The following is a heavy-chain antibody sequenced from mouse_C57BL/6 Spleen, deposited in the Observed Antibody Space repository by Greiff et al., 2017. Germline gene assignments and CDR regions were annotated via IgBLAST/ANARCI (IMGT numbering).Heavy chain of an antibody. Sequence: VKLVESDAELVKPGASVKISCKVSGYTFTDHTIHWMKQRPEQGLEWIGYIYPRDGSTKYNEKFKGKATLTADKSSSTAYMQLNSLTSEDSAVYFCARGMGYGNYGYYAMDYWGQGTSVTVSS. D-gene: IGHD2-1*01. CDR1: GYTFTDHT. CDR3: ARGMGYGNYGYYAMDY. V-gene: IGHV1-78*01. CDR2: IYPRDGST. J-gene: IGHJ4*01.